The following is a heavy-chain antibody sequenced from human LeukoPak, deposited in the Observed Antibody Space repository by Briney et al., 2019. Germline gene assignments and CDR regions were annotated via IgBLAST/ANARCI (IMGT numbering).Heavy chain of an antibody. CDR2: ISSSGSTI. CDR1: GFTFSDYY. J-gene: IGHJ6*03. V-gene: IGHV3-11*01. CDR3: ARVLSGRGSLYDYYYYMDV. D-gene: IGHD3-10*01. Sequence: GGSLRLSCAASGFTFSDYYMSWIRQAPGKGLEWVSYISSSGSTISYADSVKGRFTTSRDNAKKSLYLQMNSLRAEDTAVYYCARVLSGRGSLYDYYYYMDVWGKGTTVTISS.